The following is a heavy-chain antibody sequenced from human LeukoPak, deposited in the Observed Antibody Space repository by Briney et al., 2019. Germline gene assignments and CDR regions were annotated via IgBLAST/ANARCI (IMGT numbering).Heavy chain of an antibody. CDR2: INQDGSEI. CDR1: AFTFSNYW. CDR3: ASEEDAFDV. Sequence: GGSLRLSCAASAFTFSNYWMSWVRQAPGKGLEWVANINQDGSEIYYVDSVKGRFTISRDNAKNSLYLQINSVRADDTAVYYCASEEDAFDVWGQGTMVTVSS. J-gene: IGHJ3*01. V-gene: IGHV3-7*01.